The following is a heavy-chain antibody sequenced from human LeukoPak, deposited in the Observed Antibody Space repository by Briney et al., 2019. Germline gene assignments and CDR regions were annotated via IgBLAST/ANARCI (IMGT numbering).Heavy chain of an antibody. CDR2: INPNSGGT. CDR3: ARDQAGYCSGSSCYSVFV. D-gene: IGHD2-15*01. CDR1: GYTFTGYY. V-gene: IGHV1-2*02. J-gene: IGHJ4*02. Sequence: ASVKVSCKASGYTFTGYYMHWVRQAPGQGLEWMGWINPNSGGTNYAQKFQGRVTMTRDTSISTAYMELSRLRSDDTAVYYCARDQAGYCSGSSCYSVFVWGQGTLVTVSS.